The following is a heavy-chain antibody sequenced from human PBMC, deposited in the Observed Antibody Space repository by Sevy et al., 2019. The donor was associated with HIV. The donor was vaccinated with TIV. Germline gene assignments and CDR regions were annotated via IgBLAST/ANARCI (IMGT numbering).Heavy chain of an antibody. CDR3: ARDRDGSGSSGGYGMDV. CDR2: ISGLSNYI. Sequence: GGSLRLSCAASGFTFSDYYMNWVRQAPGKGLEWVSSISGLSNYIYYADSVKGRFTISRDNTKKSLSLQMNSLRAEDTAVYYCARDRDGSGSSGGYGMDVWGQGTTVTVSS. V-gene: IGHV3-21*01. D-gene: IGHD3-10*01. J-gene: IGHJ6*02. CDR1: GFTFSDYY.